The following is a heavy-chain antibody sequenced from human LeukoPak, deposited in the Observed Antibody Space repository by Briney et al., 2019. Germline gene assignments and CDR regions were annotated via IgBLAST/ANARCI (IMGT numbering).Heavy chain of an antibody. Sequence: GESLKISCKGSGYSFTSYWISWVRQMPGKGLEWMGRIDPSDSYTNYSPSFQGHVTISADKSISAAYLQWSSLKASDTPMYYCARHVCSGTSCYPGGQSGMDVWGKGPTLTVSS. CDR2: IDPSDSYT. V-gene: IGHV5-10-1*01. CDR1: GYSFTSYW. CDR3: ARHVCSGTSCYPGGQSGMDV. D-gene: IGHD2-2*01. J-gene: IGHJ6*04.